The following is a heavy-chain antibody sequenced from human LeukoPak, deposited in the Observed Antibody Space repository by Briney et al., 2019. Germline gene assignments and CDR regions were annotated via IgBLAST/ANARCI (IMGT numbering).Heavy chain of an antibody. CDR2: INHSGST. Sequence: PSETLSLTCTVSGGSISSGSYYWSWIRQPPGKGLEWIGEINHSGSTNYNPSLKSRVTISVDTSKNQFSLKLSSVTAADTAVYYCARPKNLVGATFFDYWGQGTLVTVSS. D-gene: IGHD1-26*01. CDR1: GGSISSGSYY. CDR3: ARPKNLVGATFFDY. V-gene: IGHV4-39*07. J-gene: IGHJ4*02.